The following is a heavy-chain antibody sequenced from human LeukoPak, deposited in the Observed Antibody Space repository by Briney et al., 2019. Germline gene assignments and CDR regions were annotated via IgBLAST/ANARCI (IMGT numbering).Heavy chain of an antibody. CDR1: GDSISSYY. J-gene: IGHJ4*02. D-gene: IGHD3-16*01. CDR2: IYYSGGT. CDR3: ARDRSLGIIDH. V-gene: IGHV4-59*01. Sequence: SETLSLTCIVSGDSISSYYWSWIRQPPGKGLEWIGYIYYSGGTNYNPSLKSRVTISVDASKNHFSLKLSSVTAADTAVYYCARDRSLGIIDHWGQGTLVTVSS.